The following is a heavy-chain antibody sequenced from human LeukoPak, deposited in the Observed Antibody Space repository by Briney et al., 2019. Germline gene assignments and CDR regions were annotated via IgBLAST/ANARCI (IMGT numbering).Heavy chain of an antibody. CDR1: GFTFSSYA. D-gene: IGHD5-18*01. V-gene: IGHV3-23*01. Sequence: PGGSLRLSCAASGFTFSSYAMSWVRQAPGKGLEWVSAISGSGGSTYYADSVKGRFTISRDNSKNSLYLQMNSLRAEDTAVYYCAKGTSGYSHGSTFDYWGQGTLVTVSS. CDR2: ISGSGGST. J-gene: IGHJ4*02. CDR3: AKGTSGYSHGSTFDY.